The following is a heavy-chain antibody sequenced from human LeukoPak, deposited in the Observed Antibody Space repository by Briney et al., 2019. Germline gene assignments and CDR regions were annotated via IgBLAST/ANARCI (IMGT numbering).Heavy chain of an antibody. CDR3: ARHAYFSEGCSTSCYTGSNWFDP. CDR1: GYSFTSYW. CDR2: IYPGDSDT. D-gene: IGHD2-2*02. J-gene: IGHJ5*02. Sequence: GESLKISCKGSGYSFTSYWIGWVRQMPGKGLERMGIIYPGDSDTRYSPSFQGQVTISADKSISTAYLQWSSLKASDTAMYYCARHAYFSEGCSTSCYTGSNWFDPWGQGTLVTVSS. V-gene: IGHV5-51*01.